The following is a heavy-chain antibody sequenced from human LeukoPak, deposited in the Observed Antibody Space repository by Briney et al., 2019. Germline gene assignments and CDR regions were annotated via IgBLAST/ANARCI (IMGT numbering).Heavy chain of an antibody. CDR1: GFTFSSYS. Sequence: GGSLRLSCAASGFTFSSYSMNWVRQAPGKGLEWVSSISSSSSYIYYADSVKGRFTISRDNAKNSLYLQMNSLRAEDTALYYCAKDHSTTVTTGGYAFDIWGQGTMVTVSS. CDR2: ISSSSSYI. CDR3: AKDHSTTVTTGGYAFDI. J-gene: IGHJ3*02. V-gene: IGHV3-21*04. D-gene: IGHD4-17*01.